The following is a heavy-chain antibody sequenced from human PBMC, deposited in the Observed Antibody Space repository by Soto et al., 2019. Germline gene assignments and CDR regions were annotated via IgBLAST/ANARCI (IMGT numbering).Heavy chain of an antibody. J-gene: IGHJ6*03. Sequence: GGSLRLSCAASGFTFSSYGMHWVRQAPGKGLEWVAVISYDGSNKYYADSVKGRFTISRDNSKNTLYLQMNSLRAEDTAVYYCAKVWDKDYYYYMDVWGKGTTVTVSS. CDR2: ISYDGSNK. D-gene: IGHD3-16*01. CDR1: GFTFSSYG. V-gene: IGHV3-30*18. CDR3: AKVWDKDYYYYMDV.